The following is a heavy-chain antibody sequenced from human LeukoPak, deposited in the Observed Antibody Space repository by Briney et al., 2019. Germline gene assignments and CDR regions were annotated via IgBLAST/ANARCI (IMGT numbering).Heavy chain of an antibody. CDR1: GFTFSSYA. D-gene: IGHD2-15*01. Sequence: PGGSLRLSCAASGFTFSSYAMSWVRQAPGKGLEWVSAISGSGGSTYYADSVKGRFTISRDNSKNTLYLQMNSLRAEDTAVYYCAKVQCSGGSCKTASWHLDYWGQGTLVTVSS. CDR2: ISGSGGST. J-gene: IGHJ4*02. CDR3: AKVQCSGGSCKTASWHLDY. V-gene: IGHV3-23*01.